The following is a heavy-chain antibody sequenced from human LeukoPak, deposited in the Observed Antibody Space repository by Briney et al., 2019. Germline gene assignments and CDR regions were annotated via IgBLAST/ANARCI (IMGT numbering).Heavy chain of an antibody. Sequence: SETLSLTCTVSGGSISSSSYYWGWIRQPPGKWLEWIGSIYYSGSTYYNPSLKSRVTISVDTSKNQFSLKLSSVTAADTAVYYCATSFEYSSSAANYWGQGTLVTVSS. J-gene: IGHJ4*02. V-gene: IGHV4-39*01. CDR1: GGSISSSSYY. D-gene: IGHD6-6*01. CDR2: IYYSGST. CDR3: ATSFEYSSSAANY.